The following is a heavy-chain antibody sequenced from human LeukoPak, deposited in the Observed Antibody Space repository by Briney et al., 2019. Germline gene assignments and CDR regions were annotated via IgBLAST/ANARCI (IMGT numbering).Heavy chain of an antibody. CDR1: GGSISSDGYY. J-gene: IGHJ5*02. Sequence: SETLSLTCTVSGGSISSDGYYWSWIRQPPGKGPEWIGHIQHTGGTHYNSSLKSRVTISADRSKNQFSLKLSSVTAADTAVYYCAREASGSRPRRIWFDPWGQGTLVTVSS. D-gene: IGHD6-13*01. CDR3: AREASGSRPRRIWFDP. V-gene: IGHV4-30-2*01. CDR2: IQHTGGT.